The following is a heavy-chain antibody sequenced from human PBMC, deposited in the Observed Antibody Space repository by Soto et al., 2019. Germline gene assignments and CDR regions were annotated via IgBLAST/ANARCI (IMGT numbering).Heavy chain of an antibody. CDR3: TRDRGGRYAGNMMRRYYYGMDV. D-gene: IGHD6-13*01. J-gene: IGHJ6*02. CDR2: IIPIFGTA. V-gene: IGHV1-69*06. CDR1: GGTFSSYA. Sequence: QVQLVQSGAEVKKPGSSVKVSCKASGGTFSSYAISWVRQAPGQGLEWMGGIIPIFGTANYAQKFEGRVMIAAAKSKSTAYMGLSSLRSEDTAVYYCTRDRGGRYAGNMMRRYYYGMDVWGQGTTVTVSS.